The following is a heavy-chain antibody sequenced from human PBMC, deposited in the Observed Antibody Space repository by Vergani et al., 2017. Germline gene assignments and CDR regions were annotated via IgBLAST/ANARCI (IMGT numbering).Heavy chain of an antibody. Sequence: QVQLQQWGGGLLKPSETLSLTCVVNGGSFTSYHWTWIRQSPGEGLEWVGDIDHTGRPDYSPSLKSRLTMSVDKFRNQFTLTHNSVTATDTAIYFCARGNTETNGHLYYYYYMDVWGQGTAVTVS. CDR3: ARGNTETNGHLYYYYYMDV. D-gene: IGHD4-11*01. CDR1: GGSFTSYH. CDR2: IDHTGRP. J-gene: IGHJ6*03. V-gene: IGHV4-34*01.